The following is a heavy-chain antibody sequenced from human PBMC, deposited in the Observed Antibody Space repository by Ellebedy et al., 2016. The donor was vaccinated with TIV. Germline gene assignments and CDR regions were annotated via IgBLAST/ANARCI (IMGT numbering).Heavy chain of an antibody. V-gene: IGHV3-64D*06. CDR3: VKDYGDYVTYHYGMDV. CDR2: ISGKGGST. J-gene: IGHJ6*02. CDR1: GFTFSRYA. Sequence: PGGSLRLSCSASGFTFSRYAMHWVRQVPGKGLEYVSGISGKGGSTNYADSVKGRFTISRDNSKNTLYLQMSSLRAEDTALFYCVKDYGDYVTYHYGMDVWGQGITVTVSS. D-gene: IGHD4-17*01.